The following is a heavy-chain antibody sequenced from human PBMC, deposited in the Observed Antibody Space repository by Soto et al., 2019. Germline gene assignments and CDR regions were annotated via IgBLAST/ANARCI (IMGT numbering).Heavy chain of an antibody. J-gene: IGHJ6*02. D-gene: IGHD3-3*01. CDR1: GGSFSGYY. V-gene: IGHV4-34*01. Sequence: PSETLSLTCAVYGGSFSGYYWSWIRQPPGKGLEWIGEINHSGSTNYNPSLKSRVTISVDTSKNQFSLKLSSVTAADTAVYYCARGRGDFWSGYYMDYYYGMDVWGQGTTLIVSS. CDR2: INHSGST. CDR3: ARGRGDFWSGYYMDYYYGMDV.